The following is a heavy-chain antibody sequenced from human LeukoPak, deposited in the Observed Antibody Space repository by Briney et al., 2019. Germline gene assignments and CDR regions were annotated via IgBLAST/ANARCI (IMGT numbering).Heavy chain of an antibody. J-gene: IGHJ4*02. Sequence: SETLSLTCTVSGGSISSSSYYWGWIRQPPGKGLEWIGSIYYSGSTNYNPSLKSRVTISVDTSKNQFSLKLSSVTAADTAVYYCAREEGYYYDSSGYYYVYWGQGTLVTVSS. CDR3: AREEGYYYDSSGYYYVY. CDR2: IYYSGST. D-gene: IGHD3-22*01. V-gene: IGHV4-39*07. CDR1: GGSISSSSYY.